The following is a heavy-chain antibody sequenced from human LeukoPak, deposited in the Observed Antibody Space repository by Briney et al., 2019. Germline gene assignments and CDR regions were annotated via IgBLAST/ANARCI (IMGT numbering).Heavy chain of an antibody. Sequence: GSLRLSLASFKFTLRGFWIHWVRPASGKGLVWVSRVNSDGAGTTYADFVKGRFTISRDNAKNSLYLQMNSPRAEDTAVYYCARESHATFDYWGQGTLVIVSS. J-gene: IGHJ4*02. V-gene: IGHV3-74*03. CDR2: VNSDGAGT. CDR1: KFTLRGFW. D-gene: IGHD1-26*01. CDR3: ARESHATFDY.